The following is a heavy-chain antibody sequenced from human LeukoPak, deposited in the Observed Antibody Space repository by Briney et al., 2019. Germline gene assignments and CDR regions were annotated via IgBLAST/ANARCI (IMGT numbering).Heavy chain of an antibody. CDR2: ISSSGSTI. CDR1: GFTFSDYY. Sequence: GGSLRLSCAASGFTFSDYYMSWIRQAPGKGLEWVSYISSSGSTIYYADSVRGRFTISRDNAKNSLYLQMNSLRAEDTAVYYCARDYYYDSSGYLGYWGQGTLVTVSS. CDR3: ARDYYYDSSGYLGY. V-gene: IGHV3-11*01. J-gene: IGHJ4*02. D-gene: IGHD3-22*01.